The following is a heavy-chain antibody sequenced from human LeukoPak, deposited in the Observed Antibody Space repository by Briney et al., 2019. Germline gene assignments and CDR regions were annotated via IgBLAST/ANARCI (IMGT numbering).Heavy chain of an antibody. D-gene: IGHD1-1*01. CDR1: GFTFSSYA. CDR2: ISGSGGST. CDR3: APGGWNDPFDY. Sequence: GGSLRLSCAASGFTFSSYAMSWVRQAPGEGLEWVSAISGSGGSTYYADSVKGRFTISRDNSKNTLYLQMNSLRAEDTAVYYCAPGGWNDPFDYWGQGTLATVSS. J-gene: IGHJ4*02. V-gene: IGHV3-23*01.